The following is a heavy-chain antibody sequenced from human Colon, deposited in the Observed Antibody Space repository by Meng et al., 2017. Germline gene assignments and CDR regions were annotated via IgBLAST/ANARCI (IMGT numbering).Heavy chain of an antibody. J-gene: IGHJ5*02. CDR3: AREVVVAGTRNWLDP. Sequence: GELTGPGPGLVKPSGTLSLTCTDSGGSITSSDWWSWVRQTPGKGLEWIGETYQNGRPNYNPSLKSRVTISVDKSKNQFSLNMTSVTAADTAVYYCAREVVVAGTRNWLDPWGQGILVTVSS. D-gene: IGHD6-19*01. V-gene: IGHV4-4*02. CDR2: TYQNGRP. CDR1: GGSITSSDW.